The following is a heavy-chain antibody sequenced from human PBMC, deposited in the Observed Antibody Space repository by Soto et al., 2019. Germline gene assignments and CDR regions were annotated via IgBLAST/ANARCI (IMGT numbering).Heavy chain of an antibody. D-gene: IGHD2-2*03. CDR1: GGPINSGDYY. CDR2: IYYSGST. CDR3: ARLNGYCVGTSCHGYYGMDV. V-gene: IGHV4-30-4*01. J-gene: IGHJ6*02. Sequence: SETLSLTCTFSGGPINSGDYYWSLIRQPPGKGLDWIGYIYYSGSTYYNPSLKSRVTISVDTSKNQFSLKLSSVTAADTAVYYCARLNGYCVGTSCHGYYGMDVWGQGTTVTVSS.